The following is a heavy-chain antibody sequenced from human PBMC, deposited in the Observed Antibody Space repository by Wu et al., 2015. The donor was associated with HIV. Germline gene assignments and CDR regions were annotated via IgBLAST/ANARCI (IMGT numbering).Heavy chain of an antibody. D-gene: IGHD3-10*01. CDR2: INPNSGGT. CDR1: GYTFIDYY. V-gene: IGHV1-2*02. Sequence: QVQLVQSGAEVKKPGASVKVSCKASGYTFIDYYMHWVRQAPGQGLEWMAWINPNSGGTNSAQMFQGRVTMTRDTSISTAYLELSSLTSDDTAVYYCVRGARGMPKGAFDIWGQGTLVIVSS. J-gene: IGHJ3*02. CDR3: VRGARGMPKGAFDI.